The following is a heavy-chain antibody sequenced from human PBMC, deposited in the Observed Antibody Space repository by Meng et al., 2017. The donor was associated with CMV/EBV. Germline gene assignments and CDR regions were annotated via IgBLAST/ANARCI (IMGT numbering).Heavy chain of an antibody. CDR1: GSTFSSSW. D-gene: IGHD4/OR15-4a*01. Sequence: GESLKFSCAASGSTFSSSWMSWVRPAPGMGLEWVANIKQDGSEKYYVDSVKGRFTIYRDNAKNSLLLQMNSLRAEDTAVYYCARVGGGVLYYYYYGMDVWGQGTTVTVSS. V-gene: IGHV3-7*04. J-gene: IGHJ6*02. CDR3: ARVGGGVLYYYYYGMDV. CDR2: IKQDGSEK.